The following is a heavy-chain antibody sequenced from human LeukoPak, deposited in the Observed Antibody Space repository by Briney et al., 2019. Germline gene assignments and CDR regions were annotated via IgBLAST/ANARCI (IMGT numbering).Heavy chain of an antibody. D-gene: IGHD2-15*01. CDR2: ISGSGGST. V-gene: IGHV3-23*01. CDR3: ARRNSPIVVVVAATPGYYYGMDV. J-gene: IGHJ6*02. CDR1: GFTFSSYS. Sequence: GSLRLSCAASGFTFSSYSMNWVRQAPGKGLEWVSAISGSGGSTYYADSVKGRFTISRDNSKNTLYLQMNSLRAEDTAVYYCARRNSPIVVVVAATPGYYYGMDVWGQGTTVTVSS.